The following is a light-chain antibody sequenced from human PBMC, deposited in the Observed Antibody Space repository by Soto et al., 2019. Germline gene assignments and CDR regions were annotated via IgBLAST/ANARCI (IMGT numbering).Light chain of an antibody. Sequence: DIVMSQSPLSLPVTPGEPASISCRSSRSLLHSNGYKYLDWYLQKPGQSPQLLMYLGSNRASGVPDRFSGSGSGTYFTLSISRVEAEDVGVYYCMQPLQTPVTFGQGTRLEIK. J-gene: IGKJ5*01. CDR3: MQPLQTPVT. V-gene: IGKV2-28*01. CDR1: RSLLHSNGYKY. CDR2: LGS.